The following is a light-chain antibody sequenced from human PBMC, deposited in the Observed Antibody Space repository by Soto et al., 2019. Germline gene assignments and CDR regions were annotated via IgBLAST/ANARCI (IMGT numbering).Light chain of an antibody. CDR1: QSISSW. J-gene: IGKJ1*01. V-gene: IGKV1-5*03. CDR3: QQYNSYSRT. CDR2: KAS. Sequence: DIQITQSPSTLSASVGDRVTITSRASQSISSWLAWYQQKPGKAPKLLIYKASSLESGVPSRFSGRGSGTEFILTISSLQPDDFATYYCQQYNSYSRTVGQGTKVDVK.